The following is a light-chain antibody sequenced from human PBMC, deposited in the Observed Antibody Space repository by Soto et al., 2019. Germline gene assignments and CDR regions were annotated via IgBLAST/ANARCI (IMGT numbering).Light chain of an antibody. J-gene: IGKJ1*01. CDR3: QHYQTLWA. Sequence: EIVMTQSPATLSVSPGERATLSCRASQSVYSNVAWYQQSPGQAPRLLIYRASTRATGIPARFSGSGSGTEFTRTISSLQSEDFAVYYCQHYQTLWAFGQGTKVEIK. CDR1: QSVYSN. CDR2: RAS. V-gene: IGKV3-15*01.